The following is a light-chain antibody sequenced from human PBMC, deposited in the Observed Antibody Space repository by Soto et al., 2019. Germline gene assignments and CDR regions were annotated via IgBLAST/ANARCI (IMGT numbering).Light chain of an antibody. CDR2: DAS. CDR1: QGISTA. CDR3: QQYNSYSYT. J-gene: IGKJ2*01. Sequence: AIQLTQSPSSLSASVGDTVTITCRASQGISTALAWYQQKPGKAPKLLIYDASSLESGVPSRFSGSGSGTEFTLTISSLQPDDFATYYCQQYNSYSYTFGQGTKVDIK. V-gene: IGKV1-13*02.